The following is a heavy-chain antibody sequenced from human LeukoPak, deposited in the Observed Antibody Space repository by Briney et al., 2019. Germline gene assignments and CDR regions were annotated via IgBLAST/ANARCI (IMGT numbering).Heavy chain of an antibody. CDR3: ARDGGYSSSWHSFDY. CDR2: ISSSSSTI. J-gene: IGHJ4*02. CDR1: GFTFSSYS. V-gene: IGHV3-48*04. Sequence: GGSLRLSCAASGFTFSSYSMNWVRQAPGKGLEWVSYISSSSSTIYYADSVKGRFTISRDNAKNSQYLQMNSLRAEDTAVYYCARDGGYSSSWHSFDYWGQGTLVTVSS. D-gene: IGHD6-13*01.